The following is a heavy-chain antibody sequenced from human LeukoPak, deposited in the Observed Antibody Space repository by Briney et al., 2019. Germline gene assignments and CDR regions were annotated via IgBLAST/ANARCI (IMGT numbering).Heavy chain of an antibody. CDR3: ARDRLHYGEYEKTFDY. Sequence: PGGSLRLSCAASGFTFSSYSMNWARQAPGEGLEWVSYISYSSSTIYYADSVKGRFTISRDNGKNSLYLQMNSLRAEDTAVYYCARDRLHYGEYEKTFDYWGQGTLVTVSS. D-gene: IGHD4-17*01. J-gene: IGHJ4*02. V-gene: IGHV3-48*01. CDR1: GFTFSSYS. CDR2: ISYSSSTI.